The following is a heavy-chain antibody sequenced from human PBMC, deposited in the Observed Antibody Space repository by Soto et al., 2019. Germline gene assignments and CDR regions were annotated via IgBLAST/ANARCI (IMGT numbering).Heavy chain of an antibody. CDR3: ARDSLQSRYQLLHLDY. D-gene: IGHD2-2*01. J-gene: IGHJ4*02. Sequence: GGSLRLSCAASGFTFSSYAMSWVRQAPGKGLEWVSAISSSSSYIYYADSVKGRFTISRDNAKNSLYLQMNSLRAEDTAVYYCARDSLQSRYQLLHLDYWGQGTLVTVSS. V-gene: IGHV3-21*01. CDR1: GFTFSSYA. CDR2: ISSSSSYI.